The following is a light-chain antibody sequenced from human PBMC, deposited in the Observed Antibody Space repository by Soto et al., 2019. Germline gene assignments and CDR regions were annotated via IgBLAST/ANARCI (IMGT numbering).Light chain of an antibody. J-gene: IGKJ1*01. Sequence: DIVMTQSPDSLAVSLGERATINCKSSQTVLDSSNNKDYLTWYQQKPGTAPKFLIYAASSLHSGVPSRFSGSGSGTDFTLTISGLQPEDFATYYCLQERGYPRTFGQGTKVDI. CDR3: LQERGYPRT. CDR2: AAS. V-gene: IGKV4-1*01. CDR1: QTVLDSSNNKDY.